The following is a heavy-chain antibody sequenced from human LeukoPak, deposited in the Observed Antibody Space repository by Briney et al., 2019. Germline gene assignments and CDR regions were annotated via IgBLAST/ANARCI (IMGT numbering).Heavy chain of an antibody. D-gene: IGHD2-15*01. CDR1: GYTFTSYG. CDR3: ARAVLVAPVGYYYYMDV. Sequence: ASVKVSXKASGYTFTSYGISWVRQAPGQGLEWMGWISAYNGNTNYAQKLQGRVTMTTDTSTSTAYMELRSLRSDDTAVYYCARAVLVAPVGYYYYMDVWGKGTTVTVSS. J-gene: IGHJ6*03. CDR2: ISAYNGNT. V-gene: IGHV1-18*01.